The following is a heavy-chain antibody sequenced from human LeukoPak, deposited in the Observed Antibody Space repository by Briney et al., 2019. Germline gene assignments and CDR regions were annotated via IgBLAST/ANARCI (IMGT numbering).Heavy chain of an antibody. Sequence: PSETLSLTCAVPGYSISRGYYWGWIRQSPGKGLEWIGSIYHIGTTYYNPSLQSRVTISLDSSRNQFSLKLKSLTAADTAVYYCARVQNEDYYDSSGYSPFDYWGQGTLVTVSS. V-gene: IGHV4-38-2*01. CDR2: IYHIGTT. D-gene: IGHD3-22*01. CDR1: GYSISRGYY. J-gene: IGHJ4*02. CDR3: ARVQNEDYYDSSGYSPFDY.